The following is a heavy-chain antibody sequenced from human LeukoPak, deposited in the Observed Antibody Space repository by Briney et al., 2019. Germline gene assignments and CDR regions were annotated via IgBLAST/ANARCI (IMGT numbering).Heavy chain of an antibody. D-gene: IGHD5-24*01. J-gene: IGHJ4*02. V-gene: IGHV4-34*01. Sequence: SETLSLTCAVYGGSFSGYHWSWIRQPPGKGLEWIGEINHSGSTNYNPSLKSRVTISVDTSKNQFSLKLSSVTAADTAVYYCARRDGYNADFDYWGQGTLVTVSS. CDR2: INHSGST. CDR3: ARRDGYNADFDY. CDR1: GGSFSGYH.